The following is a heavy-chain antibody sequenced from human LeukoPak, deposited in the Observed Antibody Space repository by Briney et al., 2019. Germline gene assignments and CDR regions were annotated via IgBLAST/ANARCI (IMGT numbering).Heavy chain of an antibody. J-gene: IGHJ5*02. CDR1: GYSISSGYY. CDR2: IYHSGST. V-gene: IGHV4-38-2*02. D-gene: IGHD6-13*01. CDR3: AKEGVAAAGYNWFDP. Sequence: PSETLSLTCTVSGYSISSGYYWGWIRQPPGKGLEWIGSIYHSGSTYYHPSLKSRVTISVDTSKNQFSLKLSSVTAADTAVYYCAKEGVAAAGYNWFDPWGQGTLVTVSS.